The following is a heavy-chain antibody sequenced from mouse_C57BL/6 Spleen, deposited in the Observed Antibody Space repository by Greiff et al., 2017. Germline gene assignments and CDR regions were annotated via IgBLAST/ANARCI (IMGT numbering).Heavy chain of an antibody. CDR2: IDPENGDN. J-gene: IGHJ1*03. V-gene: IGHV14-4*01. Sequence: EVQLQQSGAELVRPGASVKLSCTASGFNIKDDYMHWVKQRPEQGLEWIGWIDPENGDNEYASKFQGKATITADTSSNTAYLQLRILTSEDTAVYYCTSIYDGYYEGYVDVWGTGTTVTVSS. D-gene: IGHD2-3*01. CDR1: GFNIKDDY. CDR3: TSIYDGYYEGYVDV.